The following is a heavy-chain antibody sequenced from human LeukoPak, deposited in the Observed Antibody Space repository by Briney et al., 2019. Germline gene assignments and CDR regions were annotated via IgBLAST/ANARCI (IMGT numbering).Heavy chain of an antibody. D-gene: IGHD3-10*01. CDR2: IRGSGGDT. Sequence: GGSLRLSCVTSPGYGFTSHWMNWVRQAPGKGLEWVSTIRGSGGDTCYADSVRGRFTISRDNSKNTLYLQMSSLRAEDTAVYYCAKYYYDSGSYPDSWGQGTLVTVSS. J-gene: IGHJ4*02. CDR1: PGYGFTSHW. V-gene: IGHV3-23*01. CDR3: AKYYYDSGSYPDS.